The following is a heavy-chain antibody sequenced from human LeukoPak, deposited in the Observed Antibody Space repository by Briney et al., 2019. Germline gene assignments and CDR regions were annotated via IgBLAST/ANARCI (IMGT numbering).Heavy chain of an antibody. V-gene: IGHV3-7*01. CDR3: ARDRGGRDDY. D-gene: IGHD3-16*01. CDR1: GFTFSSHR. CDR2: IKQDGSEQ. J-gene: IGHJ4*02. Sequence: PGGSLRLSCVASGFTFSSHRMSWVRQAPGKGLEWVADIKQDGSEQYYVDSVRGRFTISRDNAKNSLYLQMNSLRADDTAVYYCARDRGGRDDYWGQGTLVTVSS.